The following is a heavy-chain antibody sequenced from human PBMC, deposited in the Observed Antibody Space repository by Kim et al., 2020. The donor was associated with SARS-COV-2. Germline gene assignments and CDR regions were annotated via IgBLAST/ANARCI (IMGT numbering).Heavy chain of an antibody. Sequence: GGSLRLSCEASGFTFSDSGIHWVRQAPGKGLEWLGVISDDGSRRFYADSARGRFTISRDNSKDTLYLDLDRLQIDDTAVYYCTKDGGYSGSYLGWFDPWG. J-gene: IGHJ5*02. V-gene: IGHV3-30*18. CDR3: TKDGGYSGSYLGWFDP. D-gene: IGHD1-26*01. CDR2: ISDDGSRR. CDR1: GFTFSDSG.